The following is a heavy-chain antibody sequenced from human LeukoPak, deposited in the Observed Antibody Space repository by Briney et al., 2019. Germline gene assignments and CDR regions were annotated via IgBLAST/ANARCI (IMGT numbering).Heavy chain of an antibody. CDR2: IYVGGST. CDR3: ARHIGGGIEDMDV. J-gene: IGHJ6*03. D-gene: IGHD3-16*02. CDR1: GRSIVTYY. V-gene: IGHV4-59*08. Sequence: SESLSLTCIVAGRSIVTYYWSWIRQSPGKGLELIGYIYVGGSTRYNPYLQSRVTLSVDTSRNQFFLKMSAVTAADTAVYYCARHIGGGIEDMDVWGTGTKLTVSS.